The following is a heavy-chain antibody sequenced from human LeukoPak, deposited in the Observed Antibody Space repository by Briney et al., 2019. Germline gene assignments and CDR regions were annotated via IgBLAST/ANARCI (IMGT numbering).Heavy chain of an antibody. D-gene: IGHD2-21*01. V-gene: IGHV3-48*01. Sequence: PGGSLRLSCAASGFTFSXYSMNWVRQAPGKGLEWVSYISXXXSXXXXXXSXKGRFTISRDNAKNSLYLQMNSLRAEDTAVYYCARTAYYPNDYWGQGTLVTVSS. CDR2: ISXXXSXX. CDR1: GFTFSXYS. J-gene: IGHJ4*02. CDR3: ARTAYYPNDY.